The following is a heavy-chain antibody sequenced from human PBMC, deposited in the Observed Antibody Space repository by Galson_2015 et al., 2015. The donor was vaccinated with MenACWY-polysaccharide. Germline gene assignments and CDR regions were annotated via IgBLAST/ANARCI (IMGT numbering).Heavy chain of an antibody. CDR3: ARWARGWNVFDY. D-gene: IGHD6-19*01. J-gene: IGHJ4*02. V-gene: IGHV3-7*01. Sequence: SLRLSCAASGSTFSSNWMTWVRQAPGKGLEWVANINVDGSEKYYVDSVKGRFTISRDNAKNSLYLQVNSLRAEDTAVYYCARWARGWNVFDYWGQGTLVTVSS. CDR2: INVDGSEK. CDR1: GSTFSSNW.